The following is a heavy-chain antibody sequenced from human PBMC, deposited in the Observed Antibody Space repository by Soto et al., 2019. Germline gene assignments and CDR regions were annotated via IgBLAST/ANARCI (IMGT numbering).Heavy chain of an antibody. V-gene: IGHV3-23*01. CDR1: GFTFSSYA. D-gene: IGHD3-22*01. Sequence: GGSLRLSCAASGFTFSSYAMSWVRQAPGKGLEWVSAISGSGGSTYYADSVKGRFTISRDNSKNTLYLQMNSLRAEDTAVYYCAKVSLPTYYYDSSGYSQFDYWGQGTLVTVSS. CDR2: ISGSGGST. CDR3: AKVSLPTYYYDSSGYSQFDY. J-gene: IGHJ4*02.